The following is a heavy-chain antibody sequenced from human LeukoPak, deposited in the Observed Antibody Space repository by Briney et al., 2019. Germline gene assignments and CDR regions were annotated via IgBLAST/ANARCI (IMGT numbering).Heavy chain of an antibody. D-gene: IGHD5-12*01. CDR3: ARAGLKGLPDY. Sequence: PSETLSLTCSVSDYSISSGYYWGWIRQPPGKGLEWIGSMEWIGSIYHSGSAYYNPSLKSRVTMSVDTSKNQFSLRLSSVTAADTAVYYCARAGLKGLPDYWGQGTLSPSPQ. CDR1: DYSISSGYY. J-gene: IGHJ4*02. CDR2: IYHSGSA. V-gene: IGHV4-38-2*02.